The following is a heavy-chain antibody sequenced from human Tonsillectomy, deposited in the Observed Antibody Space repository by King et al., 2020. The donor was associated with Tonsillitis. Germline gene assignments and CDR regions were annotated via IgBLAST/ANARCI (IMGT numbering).Heavy chain of an antibody. CDR3: ARLLDYYDRIVYSQNFDY. D-gene: IGHD3-22*01. V-gene: IGHV4-39*01. CDR2: IYYSGST. J-gene: IGHJ4*02. Sequence: QLQESGPGLVKPSETLSLTCTVSGGSISSSSYYWGWIRQPPGKGLEWIGSIYYSGSTYYNPSLKSRVTISVDTSQNQFSLKQSSVTAADTAVYYCARLLDYYDRIVYSQNFDYWGQGTLVTVSS. CDR1: GGSISSSSYY.